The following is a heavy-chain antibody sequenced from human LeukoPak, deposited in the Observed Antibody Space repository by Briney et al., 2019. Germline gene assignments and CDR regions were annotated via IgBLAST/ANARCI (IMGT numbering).Heavy chain of an antibody. Sequence: PGGSLRLSCAASGFTFSDYGMVWVRQAPGKGLEWVAFIRYDGSIKYYTDSVKDRFTVSRDNSRNTLYLQMNSLRAEDTAVYYCAKGARLVLWFGELSDYWGQGTLVTVSS. J-gene: IGHJ4*02. D-gene: IGHD3-10*01. CDR1: GFTFSDYG. V-gene: IGHV3-30*02. CDR2: IRYDGSIK. CDR3: AKGARLVLWFGELSDY.